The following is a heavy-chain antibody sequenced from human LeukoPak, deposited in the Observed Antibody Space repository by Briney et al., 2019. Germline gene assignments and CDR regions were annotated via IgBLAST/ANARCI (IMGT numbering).Heavy chain of an antibody. Sequence: GGSLRLSCAASGFTFSSYSMNWVRQAPGKGLEWVSSISRSSSYIYYADSVKGRFTISRDNAKNSLYLQMNSLRAEDTAVYYCARVSAFDIWGQGTMVTVSS. CDR1: GFTFSSYS. CDR2: ISRSSSYI. V-gene: IGHV3-21*01. J-gene: IGHJ3*02. CDR3: ARVSAFDI.